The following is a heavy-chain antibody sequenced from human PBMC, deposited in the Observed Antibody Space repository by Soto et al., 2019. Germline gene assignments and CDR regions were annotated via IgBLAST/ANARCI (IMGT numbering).Heavy chain of an antibody. Sequence: PGESLKIPCKGPGYSFTSYWISWVRQMPGKGLEWMGRIDPSDSYTNYSPSFQGHVTISADKSISTAYLQWSSLKASDTAMYYCARLGVPAATLYYGMDVWGQGTTVTVSS. J-gene: IGHJ6*02. V-gene: IGHV5-10-1*01. CDR3: ARLGVPAATLYYGMDV. D-gene: IGHD2-2*01. CDR2: IDPSDSYT. CDR1: GYSFTSYW.